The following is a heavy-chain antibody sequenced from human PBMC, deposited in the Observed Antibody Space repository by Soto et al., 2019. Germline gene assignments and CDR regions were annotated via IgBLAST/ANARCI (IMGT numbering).Heavy chain of an antibody. V-gene: IGHV2-70*01. Sequence: SGPTLVNPTQTLTLTCTFSGFSLNTSGMCVSWIRQPPGKALEWLALIDWDDDKYYSTSLGTRLTISKDTSKNQVGLTMTNMDPVDTAPYYCARIRVVGFEPPMFTSFAYGGRGTLVPVSS. CDR1: GFSLNTSGMC. D-gene: IGHD5-18*01. CDR3: ARIRVVGFEPPMFTSFAY. CDR2: IDWDDDK. J-gene: IGHJ4*02.